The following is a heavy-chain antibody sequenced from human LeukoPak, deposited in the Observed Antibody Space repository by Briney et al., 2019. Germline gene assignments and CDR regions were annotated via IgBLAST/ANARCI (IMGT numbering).Heavy chain of an antibody. CDR1: GGSISSGSFY. CDR3: ARGYDRNGYQSRGFDY. V-gene: IGHV4-61*02. CDR2: IYPSGDG. Sequence: RSSETLCLTCTVSGGSISSGSFYWSWIRQTAGKGLEWIGRIYPSGDGQYSPSFRSRATISLDTRNQFSLKLSSVTAADTAVYFCARGYDRNGYQSRGFDYWGQGALVNVSS. J-gene: IGHJ4*02. D-gene: IGHD3-22*01.